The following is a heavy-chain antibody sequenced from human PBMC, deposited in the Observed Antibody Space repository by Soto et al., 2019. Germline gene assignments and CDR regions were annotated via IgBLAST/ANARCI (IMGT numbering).Heavy chain of an antibody. D-gene: IGHD3-16*02. Sequence: QLQLQESGPGLVKPSETLSLTCTVSGGSISSSSYYWGWIRQPPGKGLEWIGSIYYSGSTYYNPSLKSRVTISVDTSKNHFSLKLSSVTAADTAVYYCARRRRELSDTSIDYWGQGTLVTVSS. CDR3: ARRRRELSDTSIDY. J-gene: IGHJ4*02. V-gene: IGHV4-39*02. CDR1: GGSISSSSYY. CDR2: IYYSGST.